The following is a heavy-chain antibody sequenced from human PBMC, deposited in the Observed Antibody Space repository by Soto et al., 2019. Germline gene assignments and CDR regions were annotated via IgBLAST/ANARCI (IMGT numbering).Heavy chain of an antibody. CDR3: ASHQGSGSYYSFYYYYGMDV. D-gene: IGHD3-10*01. CDR1: GYTFTSYG. Sequence: QVQLVQSGAEVKKPGASMKVSCKASGYTFTSYGISWVRQAPGQGLEWMGWISAYNGKTNYAQKLQGRVTMTTDTSTSTAYMELRSLRSDDTAVYYCASHQGSGSYYSFYYYYGMDVWGQGTTVTVSS. V-gene: IGHV1-18*01. CDR2: ISAYNGKT. J-gene: IGHJ6*02.